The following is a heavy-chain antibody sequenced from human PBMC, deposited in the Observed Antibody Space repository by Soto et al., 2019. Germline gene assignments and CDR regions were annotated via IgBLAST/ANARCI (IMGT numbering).Heavy chain of an antibody. D-gene: IGHD3-3*01. CDR2: INAGNGNT. CDR1: GYTFTSYA. J-gene: IGHJ6*02. Sequence: GASVKATCKASGYTFTSYAIHWLRQSPGQRPEWLGWINAGNGNTKYSQKFQGRVTITRDTSASTAYMELSSPRSEDTAVYYCARDQGIFGVVLYGYYYGMDVWGQGPSVSGSS. V-gene: IGHV1-3*01. CDR3: ARDQGIFGVVLYGYYYGMDV.